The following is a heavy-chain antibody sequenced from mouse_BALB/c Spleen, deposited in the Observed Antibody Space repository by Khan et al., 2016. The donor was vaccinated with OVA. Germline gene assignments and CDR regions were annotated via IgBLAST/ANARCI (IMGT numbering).Heavy chain of an antibody. V-gene: IGHV5-6*01. D-gene: IGHD4-1*01. J-gene: IGHJ3*01. CDR1: GFTFSSYS. CDR2: ISSDGDYT. Sequence: EVELVESGGDLVKPGGSLKLSCAASGFTFSSYSMSWVRQTPDKRLEWVATISSDGDYTYYPDSVKGRFTISRDNAKNTLYLQMSSLKSEDTAMYYCARHFTGSFAYWGQGTLVTVSA. CDR3: ARHFTGSFAY.